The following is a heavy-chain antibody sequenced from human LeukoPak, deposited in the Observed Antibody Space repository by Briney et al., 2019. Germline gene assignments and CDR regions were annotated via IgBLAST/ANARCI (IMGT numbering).Heavy chain of an antibody. D-gene: IGHD3-22*01. V-gene: IGHV3-23*01. CDR2: IIYSGGAT. CDR1: GFTFSRSA. CDR3: AKDGLYYDGSEHVYYFDS. J-gene: IGHJ4*02. Sequence: GGALRLSCAASGFTFSRSAMTWVRQGPGTGLEFVASIIYSGGATYYADSVKGRFTISRDNSKNTLYLQMNSLRAEDTALYCCAKDGLYYDGSEHVYYFDSWGQGTLVTVSS.